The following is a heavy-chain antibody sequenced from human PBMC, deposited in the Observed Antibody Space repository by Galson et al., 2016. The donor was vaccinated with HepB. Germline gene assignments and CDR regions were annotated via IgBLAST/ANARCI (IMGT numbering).Heavy chain of an antibody. CDR1: GGSFSDYS. Sequence: ETLSLTCAVYGGSFSDYSWTWIRQSPGEGLEWIGEIDHRGSTNHNSTLESRVTISVDTSKNQFSLKLTSVTAADTAAYYGARGRPKGRVRSNYFYGMDVWGQGTTVTVSS. J-gene: IGHJ6*02. D-gene: IGHD3-10*01. CDR2: IDHRGST. V-gene: IGHV4-34*01. CDR3: ARGRPKGRVRSNYFYGMDV.